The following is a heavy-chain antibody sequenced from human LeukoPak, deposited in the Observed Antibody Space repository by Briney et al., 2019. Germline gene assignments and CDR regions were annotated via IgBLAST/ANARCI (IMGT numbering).Heavy chain of an antibody. CDR3: ARGRYSGSYLGY. V-gene: IGHV4-34*01. D-gene: IGHD1-26*01. CDR2: INHSGST. J-gene: IGHJ4*02. Sequence: PSETLSLTCAVYGGSFSGYYWSWIRQPPGKGLEWIGEINHSGSTYYNPSLKSRVTISVDTSKNQFSLKLSSVTAADTAVYYCARGRYSGSYLGYWGQGTLVTVSS. CDR1: GGSFSGYY.